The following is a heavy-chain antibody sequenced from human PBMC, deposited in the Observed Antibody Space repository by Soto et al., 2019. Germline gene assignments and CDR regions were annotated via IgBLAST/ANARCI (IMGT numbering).Heavy chain of an antibody. V-gene: IGHV4-34*01. Sequence: SETLSLTCAVYGWSFSGYYWSWIRQPPGAGLEGIGEINHSGSTNYNPSLNSRVTISVDTSKNQFSLKLSSVTAADTAVYYCARAALVRVRGFPYYYDSSGRRAFDIWGQGTMVT. CDR2: INHSGST. D-gene: IGHD3-22*01. J-gene: IGHJ3*02. CDR3: ARAALVRVRGFPYYYDSSGRRAFDI. CDR1: GWSFSGYY.